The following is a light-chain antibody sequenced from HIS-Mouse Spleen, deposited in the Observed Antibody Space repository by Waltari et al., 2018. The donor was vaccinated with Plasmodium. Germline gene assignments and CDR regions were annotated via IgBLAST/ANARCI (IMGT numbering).Light chain of an antibody. V-gene: IGLV3-25*03. J-gene: IGLJ2*01. Sequence: SYELTQPPSVSVSPGQTARITCSGDALPKQYAYWYQQKPGPAPVLVMYKESERPSGIPERFSGSSSGTTVTLTISGVQAEDEADYYCQLADSSGTYQVFGGGTKLTVL. CDR1: ALPKQY. CDR3: QLADSSGTYQV. CDR2: KES.